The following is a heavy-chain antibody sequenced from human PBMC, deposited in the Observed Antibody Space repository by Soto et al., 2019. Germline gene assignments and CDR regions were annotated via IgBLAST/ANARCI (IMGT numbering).Heavy chain of an antibody. Sequence: SQTLSLSCAISGDNVSSNSAAWNWIRQSPSRGLEWLGRTYYRSKWYNDYAVSVKSRITINPDTSKNQFSLQLNSVTPEDTAVYYCAREGIGLELPNYYYYYMDVWGKGTTVTVSS. D-gene: IGHD1-7*01. CDR2: TYYRSKWYN. CDR3: AREGIGLELPNYYYYYMDV. V-gene: IGHV6-1*01. CDR1: GDNVSSNSAA. J-gene: IGHJ6*03.